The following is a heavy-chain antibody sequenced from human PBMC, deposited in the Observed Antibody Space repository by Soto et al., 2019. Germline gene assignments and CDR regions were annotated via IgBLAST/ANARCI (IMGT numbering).Heavy chain of an antibody. CDR1: GFTFSSYG. CDR2: ISYDGSNK. CDR3: AEDRRPNYYYGMDV. J-gene: IGHJ6*02. D-gene: IGHD6-25*01. Sequence: QVQLVESGGGVVQPGRSLRLSCAASGFTFSSYGMHWVRQAPGKGLEWVAVISYDGSNKYYADSVKGRFTISRDNSKNTLYLQMNSLRAEDTAVYYCAEDRRPNYYYGMDVCGQGTTVTVSS. V-gene: IGHV3-30*18.